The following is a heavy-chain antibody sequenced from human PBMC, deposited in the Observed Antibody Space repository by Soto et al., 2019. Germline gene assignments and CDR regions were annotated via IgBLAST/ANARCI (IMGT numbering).Heavy chain of an antibody. CDR2: ISFSDGGT. CDR1: GFTFSSYA. CDR3: VKDDRILGRRYFDL. Sequence: GGSLRLSCAASGFTFSSYAMTWVRQAPGKGLEWVSSISFSDGGTYYADSVKGRLTISRDNSKNTLFLQMNSLRVEDTAVYYCVKDDRILGRRYFDLWGRGTLVTVSS. V-gene: IGHV3-23*01. D-gene: IGHD2-15*01. J-gene: IGHJ2*01.